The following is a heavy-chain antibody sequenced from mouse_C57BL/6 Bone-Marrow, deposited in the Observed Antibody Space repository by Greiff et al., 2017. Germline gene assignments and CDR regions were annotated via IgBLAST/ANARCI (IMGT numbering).Heavy chain of an antibody. CDR3: ARDGSYWYFDV. CDR2: ISDGGSYT. Sequence: EVHLVESGGGLVKPGGSLKLSCAASGFTFSSYAMSWVRQTPEKRLEWVATISDGGSYTYYPDNVKGRFTISRDNAKNNLYLQMSHLKSDDTAMYYCARDGSYWYFDVWCTGTTVTVSS. V-gene: IGHV5-4*01. CDR1: GFTFSSYA. J-gene: IGHJ1*03.